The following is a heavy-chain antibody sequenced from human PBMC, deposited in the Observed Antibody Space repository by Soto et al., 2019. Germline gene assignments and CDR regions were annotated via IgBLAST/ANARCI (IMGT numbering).Heavy chain of an antibody. J-gene: IGHJ4*02. Sequence: QITLKESGPTLVKPTQTLTLTCTFSGFSFSTRGVGVAWIRQPPGKALEWLALIYWDDDEGYNPSLKSRLTRPPDTSKHQVVLTLTTLDPVDTATCYCAHRPRGYSYHFDYWGQGTLVTVSS. V-gene: IGHV2-5*02. CDR1: GFSFSTRGVG. D-gene: IGHD5-18*01. CDR3: AHRPRGYSYHFDY. CDR2: IYWDDDE.